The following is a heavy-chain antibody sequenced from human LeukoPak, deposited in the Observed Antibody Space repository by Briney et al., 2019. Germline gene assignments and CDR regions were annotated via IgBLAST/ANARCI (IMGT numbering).Heavy chain of an antibody. CDR1: GFTFSDHG. Sequence: GGSLRLSCAASGFTFSDHGMSWVRQTPAKGLESVSSISAGGDRTHYADSVKGRFTVSRDNSKNTLYLHMNSLRAEDTAVYFCAYLDSSGYYYGRLRYWGQGTPVTVSS. CDR2: ISAGGDRT. V-gene: IGHV3-23*01. CDR3: AYLDSSGYYYGRLRY. J-gene: IGHJ4*02. D-gene: IGHD3-22*01.